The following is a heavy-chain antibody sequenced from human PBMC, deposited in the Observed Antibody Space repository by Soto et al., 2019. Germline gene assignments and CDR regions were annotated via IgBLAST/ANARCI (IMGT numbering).Heavy chain of an antibody. V-gene: IGHV3-11*06. CDR3: VRGGGGGLFDP. CDR1: GFTFGDSY. CDR2: ISPGSRYP. Sequence: GGSLRLSCAGSGFTFGDSYMSWIRQAPGKGLEWLSYISPGSRYPAYADAVKGRFTISRDIARRSLFLQMTSLTAEDTAMYYCVRGGGGGLFDPWGQGTMVTVSS. D-gene: IGHD2-15*01. J-gene: IGHJ5*02.